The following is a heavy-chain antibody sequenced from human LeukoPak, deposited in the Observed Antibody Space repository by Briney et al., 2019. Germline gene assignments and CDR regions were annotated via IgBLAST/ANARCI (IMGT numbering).Heavy chain of an antibody. CDR2: IDPSDSYT. D-gene: IGHD2-2*01. J-gene: IGHJ4*02. CDR1: GYSFTSYW. CDR3: ATTAGYCSSTSCYDY. Sequence: GESLKISCKGSGYSFTSYWIGWVRQMPGKGLEWMGRIDPSDSYTNYSPSFQGHVTISADKSISTAYLQWSSLKASDTAMYYCATTAGYCSSTSCYDYWGQGTLVTVSS. V-gene: IGHV5-10-1*01.